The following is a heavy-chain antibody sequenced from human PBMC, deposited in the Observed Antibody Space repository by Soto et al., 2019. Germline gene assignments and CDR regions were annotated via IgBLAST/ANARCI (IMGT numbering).Heavy chain of an antibody. Sequence: GGSLRLSFAASGLTFSSYGMAWFRQAPGKGLEWVAVISYDGSNKYYADSVKGRFTISRDNSKNTLYLQMNSLRAEDTAVYYCVSGGIAAAGIHYWGQGTLVTVSS. D-gene: IGHD6-13*01. V-gene: IGHV3-30*03. J-gene: IGHJ4*02. CDR2: ISYDGSNK. CDR1: GLTFSSYG. CDR3: VSGGIAAAGIHY.